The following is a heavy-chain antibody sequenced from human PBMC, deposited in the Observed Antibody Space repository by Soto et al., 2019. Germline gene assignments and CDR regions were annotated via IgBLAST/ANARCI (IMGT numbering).Heavy chain of an antibody. V-gene: IGHV4-4*02. J-gene: IGHJ6*02. D-gene: IGHD5-12*01. CDR1: GGSISSSNW. Sequence: SETLSLTCAVSGGSISSSNWWIWVRQPPGKGLEWIGEIYHSGSTNYNPSLKSRVTISVDKPKNQFSLKLSSVTAADTAVYYCARVGGDSGYDYYYGMDVWGQGTTVTV. CDR3: ARVGGDSGYDYYYGMDV. CDR2: IYHSGST.